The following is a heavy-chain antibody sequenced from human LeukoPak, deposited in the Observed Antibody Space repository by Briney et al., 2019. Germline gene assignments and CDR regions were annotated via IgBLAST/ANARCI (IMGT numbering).Heavy chain of an antibody. D-gene: IGHD3-16*01. CDR3: ARVHKMTLRGGGAFDI. CDR1: GYTFTSYG. Sequence: ASVKVSCKASGYTFTSYGISWVRQAPGQGLEWMGWISAYNGNTNYAQKLQGRVTMTTDTSTSTAYMELRSLRSDDTAVYYCARVHKMTLRGGGAFDIWGQGTMVTVSS. J-gene: IGHJ3*02. V-gene: IGHV1-18*01. CDR2: ISAYNGNT.